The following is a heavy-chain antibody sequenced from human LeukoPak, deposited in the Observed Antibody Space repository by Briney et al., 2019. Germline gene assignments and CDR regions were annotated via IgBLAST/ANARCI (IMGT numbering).Heavy chain of an antibody. CDR2: IRYDGSNK. D-gene: IGHD2-2*01. CDR1: GFTFSSYG. Sequence: GGSLRLSCAASGFTFSSYGMHWVRQAPGKGLEWVAFIRYDGSNKYYADSVKGRFTISRDNSKNTLYLQMNSLRAEDTAVYYCAIVPAASGQFDYWGQGTLVTVSS. V-gene: IGHV3-30*02. J-gene: IGHJ4*02. CDR3: AIVPAASGQFDY.